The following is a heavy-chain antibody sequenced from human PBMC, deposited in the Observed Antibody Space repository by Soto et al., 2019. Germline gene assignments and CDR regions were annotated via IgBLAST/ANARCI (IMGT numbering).Heavy chain of an antibody. Sequence: EVQLVESGGGLVQPGGSLRLSCAASGFTFSSYWMHWVRQAPGKGLVWVSRINSDGSSTSYADSVKGRFTISRDNVKNTRYMQMNSLRAGDTAVYYCARDPEADYHDPSGTTYDYWGQGTLVTVSS. CDR3: ARDPEADYHDPSGTTYDY. V-gene: IGHV3-74*01. CDR2: INSDGSST. D-gene: IGHD3-22*01. CDR1: GFTFSSYW. J-gene: IGHJ4*02.